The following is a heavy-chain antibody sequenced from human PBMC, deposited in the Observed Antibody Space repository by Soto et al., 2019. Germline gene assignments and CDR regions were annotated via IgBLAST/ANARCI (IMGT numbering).Heavy chain of an antibody. Sequence: QLQLQESGSGLVKPSQTLSLTCAVSGGSISSGGYSWSWLRQPPGKGLEWIGYIYHSGSTYYNPSLKSRVNRTEDRSKNQFSLKLSCVTAADTAGYYCDRVDYDFWSGYLSIDPWGQGPLVTVSS. CDR2: IYHSGST. CDR1: GGSISSGGYS. J-gene: IGHJ5*02. D-gene: IGHD3-3*01. V-gene: IGHV4-30-2*01. CDR3: DRVDYDFWSGYLSIDP.